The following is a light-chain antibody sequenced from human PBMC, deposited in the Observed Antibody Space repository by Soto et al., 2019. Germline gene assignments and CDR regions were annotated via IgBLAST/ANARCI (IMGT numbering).Light chain of an antibody. Sequence: AIRMTQSPSSFSASTVDIVTITFLASQGISSYLAWYQQKPGKAPKLLIYAASTLQSGVPSRFSGSGSGTDFTLTISCLQSEDFATYYCQQYYSYPFAFGPGTKVDI. J-gene: IGKJ3*01. CDR2: AAS. V-gene: IGKV1-8*01. CDR1: QGISSY. CDR3: QQYYSYPFA.